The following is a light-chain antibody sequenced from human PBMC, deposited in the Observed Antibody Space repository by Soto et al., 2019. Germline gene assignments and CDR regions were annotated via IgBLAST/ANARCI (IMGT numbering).Light chain of an antibody. V-gene: IGKV3-20*01. CDR3: QQGYSTPVT. CDR1: QSVSSSY. Sequence: EIVLTQSPGILSLSPGERATLSCRASQSVSSSYLAWYQQKPGQAPRLLIYGASSRATGIPDRFSGSGSGTDFTLTISSLLPEDFATYYCQQGYSTPVTFGQGTRLEIK. J-gene: IGKJ5*01. CDR2: GAS.